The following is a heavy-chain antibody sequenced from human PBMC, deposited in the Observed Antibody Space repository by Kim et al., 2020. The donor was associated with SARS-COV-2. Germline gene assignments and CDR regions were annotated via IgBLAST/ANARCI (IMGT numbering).Heavy chain of an antibody. V-gene: IGHV3-30-3*01. J-gene: IGHJ4*02. CDR2: ISYDGSNK. Sequence: GGSLRLSCAASGFTFSSYAMHWVRQAPGKGLEWVAVISYDGSNKYYADSVKGRFTISRDNSKNTLYLQMNSLRAEDTAVYYCAREGVNCSSTSCYAKFGFVDYWGQGTLVTVSS. CDR1: GFTFSSYA. D-gene: IGHD2-2*01. CDR3: AREGVNCSSTSCYAKFGFVDY.